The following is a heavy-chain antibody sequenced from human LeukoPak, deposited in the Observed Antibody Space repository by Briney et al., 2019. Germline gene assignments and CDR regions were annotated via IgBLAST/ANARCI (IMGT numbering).Heavy chain of an antibody. CDR1: GGSISSGSYY. Sequence: TLSLTCTVSGGSISSGSYYWSWIRQPAGKGLEWIGRIYTSGSTNYNPSLKSRVTISVDTSKNQFSLELSSVTAADTAVYYCARDERISHMDVWGKGTTVTVSS. D-gene: IGHD2-15*01. CDR3: ARDERISHMDV. J-gene: IGHJ6*03. V-gene: IGHV4-61*02. CDR2: IYTSGST.